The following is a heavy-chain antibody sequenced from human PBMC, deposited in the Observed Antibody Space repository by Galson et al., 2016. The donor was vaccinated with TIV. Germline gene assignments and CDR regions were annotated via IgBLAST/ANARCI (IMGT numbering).Heavy chain of an antibody. V-gene: IGHV1-69*02. D-gene: IGHD3-9*01. CDR1: GGTFNRNS. CDR3: ARGAYFDLSPDAFDI. Sequence: SVKVSCKASGGTFNRNSLTWVRQAPGQGLEWMGTIIPIIGITNYAQKFQGRVTITADISTSTTYMELRSLRSDDTAVYYCARGAYFDLSPDAFDIWGQGTRVTVSS. J-gene: IGHJ3*02. CDR2: IIPIIGIT.